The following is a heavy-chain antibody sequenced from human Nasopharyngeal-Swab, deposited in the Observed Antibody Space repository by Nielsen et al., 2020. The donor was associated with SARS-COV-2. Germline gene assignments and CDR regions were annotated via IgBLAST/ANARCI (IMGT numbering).Heavy chain of an antibody. CDR1: GSASGDHS. CDR2: ISSSASMR. Sequence: GGSLRPSCVASGSASGDHSMSWTRQAPGKGLEWIPSISSSASMRDFADSLKGRFAISRDNIKNSLYLQMNSLRAEDTAVYYCVRHRGATTEIFDYWGQGTLVTVSS. V-gene: IGHV3-11*01. J-gene: IGHJ4*02. CDR3: VRHRGATTEIFDY. D-gene: IGHD1-26*01.